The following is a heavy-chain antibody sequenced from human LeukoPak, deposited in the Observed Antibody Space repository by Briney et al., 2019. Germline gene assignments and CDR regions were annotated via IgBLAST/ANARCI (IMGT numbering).Heavy chain of an antibody. CDR1: GGSINRSGFY. D-gene: IGHD3-10*01. V-gene: IGHV4-39*07. Sequence: NPSETLSLTCTVSGGSINRSGFYWGWIRQPLGKGLEWIGNIYYSGNTYYNPSLRSRVTISVDTSKNQFSLKLNSVTAADTAVYYCARDLGDSAYWGLGTLVTVSS. CDR3: ARDLGDSAY. J-gene: IGHJ4*02. CDR2: IYYSGNT.